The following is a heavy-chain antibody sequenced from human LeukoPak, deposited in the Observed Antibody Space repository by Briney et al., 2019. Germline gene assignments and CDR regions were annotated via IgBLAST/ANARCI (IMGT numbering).Heavy chain of an antibody. J-gene: IGHJ4*02. CDR3: AKRYCSSTSWYYDY. CDR1: GFTFSSYA. V-gene: IGHV3-23*01. D-gene: IGHD2-2*01. CDR2: ISGSGGST. Sequence: GGSLRLSCTASGFTFSSYAMSWVRQAPGKGLEWVSAISGSGGSTYYADSVKGRFTISRDNSKNTLYLQMNSLRAEDTAVYYCAKRYCSSTSWYYDYWGQGTLVTVTS.